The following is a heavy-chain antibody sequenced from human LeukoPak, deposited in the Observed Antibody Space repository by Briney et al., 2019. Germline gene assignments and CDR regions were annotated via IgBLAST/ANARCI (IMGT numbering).Heavy chain of an antibody. CDR3: ATDRRYGSAFDI. Sequence: ASVKVSCKVSGYSLTELSMHWVRQAPGKGLEWMGGFDPEDGETIHAQKFQGRVTMTEDTSTDTAYMELSSLRSEDTAVYYCATDRRYGSAFDIWGQGTMVTVSS. D-gene: IGHD5-18*01. CDR2: FDPEDGET. CDR1: GYSLTELS. V-gene: IGHV1-24*01. J-gene: IGHJ3*02.